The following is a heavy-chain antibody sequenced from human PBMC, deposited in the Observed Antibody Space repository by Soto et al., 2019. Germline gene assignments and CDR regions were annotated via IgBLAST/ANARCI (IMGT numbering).Heavy chain of an antibody. CDR3: AKEVLSSAHSVDS. J-gene: IGHJ4*02. V-gene: IGHV3-74*01. Sequence: EVQLVESGGGLVQPGGSLRLSCAASGFTFSTSCMNWVRQSPGQGLVWISRINTDGSSTAYADSVKGRFTISRDNAKNTLYLQMNSLRDEDTAVYYCAKEVLSSAHSVDSWGQGTLVTVSS. CDR1: GFTFSTSC. D-gene: IGHD6-19*01. CDR2: INTDGSST.